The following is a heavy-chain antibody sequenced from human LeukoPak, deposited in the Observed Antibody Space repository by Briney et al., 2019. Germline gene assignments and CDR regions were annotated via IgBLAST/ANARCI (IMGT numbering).Heavy chain of an antibody. CDR3: VRDTGYNKFGMDV. J-gene: IGHJ6*04. Sequence: GGSLRLSCAASGFTFTMFGIHWVRQAQGKGLEWVSVIWFDGSKTYYADSVKGRFTISRDTSQNTVFLQMNSLRAEDTAVYYCVRDTGYNKFGMDVWGKGTTVTVSS. D-gene: IGHD1-14*01. V-gene: IGHV3-33*01. CDR2: IWFDGSKT. CDR1: GFTFTMFG.